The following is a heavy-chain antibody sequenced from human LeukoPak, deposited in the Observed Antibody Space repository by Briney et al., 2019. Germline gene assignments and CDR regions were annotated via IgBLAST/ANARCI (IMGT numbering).Heavy chain of an antibody. CDR1: GYTFTSYG. CDR3: ARNDYSNYPHY. CDR2: ISAYNGNT. D-gene: IGHD4-11*01. J-gene: IGHJ4*02. Sequence: ASVKVSCKASGYTFTSYGIGWVRQAPGQGLEWMGWISAYNGNTNYAQKLQGRVTMTTDTSTSTAYMELRSLRSDDTAMYYCARNDYSNYPHYWGQGTLVTVSS. V-gene: IGHV1-18*01.